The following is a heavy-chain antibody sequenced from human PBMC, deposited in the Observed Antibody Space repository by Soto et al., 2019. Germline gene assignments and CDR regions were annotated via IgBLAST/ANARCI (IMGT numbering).Heavy chain of an antibody. CDR3: ARERRRGQLELNYYYYYGMDV. D-gene: IGHD1-1*01. CDR2: IGTAGDT. CDR1: GFTFSSYD. Sequence: PGGSLRLSCAASGFTFSSYDMHWVRQATGKGLEWVSAIGTAGDTYYPGSVKGRFTISRENAKNSLYLQMNSLRAGDTAVYYCARERRRGQLELNYYYYYGMDVWGKGTKVTVSS. V-gene: IGHV3-13*04. J-gene: IGHJ6*04.